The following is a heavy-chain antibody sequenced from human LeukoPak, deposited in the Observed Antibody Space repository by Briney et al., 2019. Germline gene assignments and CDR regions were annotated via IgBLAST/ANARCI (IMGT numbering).Heavy chain of an antibody. CDR1: GFTFSSYS. V-gene: IGHV3-48*04. D-gene: IGHD4-17*01. CDR3: ARDLGADGMDV. J-gene: IGHJ6*02. CDR2: ISSSSSTI. Sequence: GGSLRLSCAASGFTFSSYSMNWVRQAPGKGLEWVSYISSSSSTIYYADSVKGRFTISRDNAKNSLYLQMNSLRAEDTAVYYCARDLGADGMDVWGQGTTVTVSS.